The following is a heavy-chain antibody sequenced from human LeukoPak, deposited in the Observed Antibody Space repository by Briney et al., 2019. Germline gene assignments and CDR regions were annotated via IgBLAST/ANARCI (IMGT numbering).Heavy chain of an antibody. V-gene: IGHV4-34*01. J-gene: IGHJ4*02. CDR3: SPRGYSYGYQVY. Sequence: PSETLSLTCAVYGRSFSGYYWSWIRQPPGKGLEWIGEINHSGSTNYNPSLKSRVTISVDTSKNQFSLKLSSVTAADTAVYASSPRGYSYGYQVYWGQGTLVTVSS. CDR2: INHSGST. CDR1: GRSFSGYY. D-gene: IGHD5-18*01.